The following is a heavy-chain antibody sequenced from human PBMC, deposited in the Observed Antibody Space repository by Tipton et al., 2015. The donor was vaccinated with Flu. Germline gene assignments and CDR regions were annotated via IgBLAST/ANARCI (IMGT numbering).Heavy chain of an antibody. D-gene: IGHD3-16*01. CDR1: GITFSSYA. CDR3: AKDIAFNVFDM. CDR2: IVRSGTTT. J-gene: IGHJ3*02. V-gene: IGHV3-23*01. Sequence: SLRLSCTASGITFSSYAMSWVRQAPGKGLEWVSSIVRSGTTTYYADSVKGRFSISRDNSKNTLYLQMNNLRAEDTAVYYCAKDIAFNVFDMWGQGTMVTVSS.